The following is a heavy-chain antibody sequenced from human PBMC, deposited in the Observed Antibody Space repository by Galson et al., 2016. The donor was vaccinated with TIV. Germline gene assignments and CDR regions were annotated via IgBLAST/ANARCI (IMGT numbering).Heavy chain of an antibody. Sequence: SLRLSCAASGFTFDSYTFHWVRQTPGKGLEWVEIISHDGNNKDFADSVQGRFTISRDSSKSTVFLQMNSLRLEDTAVYYCTRDGRGNWKYVDCFDYWGQGTLVTVSS. J-gene: IGHJ4*02. V-gene: IGHV3-30-3*01. CDR1: GFTFDSYT. CDR2: ISHDGNNK. D-gene: IGHD1-1*01. CDR3: TRDGRGNWKYVDCFDY.